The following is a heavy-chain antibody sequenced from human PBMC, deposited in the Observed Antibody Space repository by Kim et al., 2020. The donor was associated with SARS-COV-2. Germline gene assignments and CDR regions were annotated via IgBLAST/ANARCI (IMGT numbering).Heavy chain of an antibody. Sequence: GGSLRLSCAASGFTFDDYAMHWVRQAPGKGLEWVSGISWNSGSIGYVDSVKGRFTISRDNAKNSLYLQMNSLRAEDTALYYCAKDMSHYDSSGYWDYWG. CDR1: GFTFDDYA. D-gene: IGHD3-22*01. CDR2: ISWNSGSI. V-gene: IGHV3-9*01. CDR3: AKDMSHYDSSGYWDY. J-gene: IGHJ4*01.